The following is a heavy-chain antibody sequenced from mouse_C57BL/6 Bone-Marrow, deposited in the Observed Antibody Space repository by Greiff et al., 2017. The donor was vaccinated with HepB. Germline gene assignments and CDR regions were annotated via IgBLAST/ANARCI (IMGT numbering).Heavy chain of an antibody. CDR2: INYDGSST. J-gene: IGHJ4*01. V-gene: IGHV5-16*01. CDR3: ARERGYGYDDYAMDY. D-gene: IGHD2-2*01. Sequence: EVMLVESEGGLVQPGSSMKLSCTASGFTFSDYYMAWVRQVPEKGLEWVANINYDGSSTYYLDSLKSRFIISRDNAKNILYLQMSSLKSEDTATYYCARERGYGYDDYAMDYWGQGTSVTVSS. CDR1: GFTFSDYY.